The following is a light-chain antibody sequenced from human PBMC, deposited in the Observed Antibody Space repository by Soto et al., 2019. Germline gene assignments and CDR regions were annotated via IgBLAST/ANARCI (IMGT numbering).Light chain of an antibody. J-gene: IGLJ2*01. CDR3: CSYTTTSKFV. CDR2: DVS. V-gene: IGLV2-14*03. CDR1: SSDVGAHKY. Sequence: QSALTQPVSVSGSPGQSITISCTGSSSDVGAHKYVSWYQQHPGKAPKVIIHDVSNRPSGVSSRFSGSKSGNTASLTISGLQPEDEAHYYCCSYTTTSKFVFGGGTKLTVL.